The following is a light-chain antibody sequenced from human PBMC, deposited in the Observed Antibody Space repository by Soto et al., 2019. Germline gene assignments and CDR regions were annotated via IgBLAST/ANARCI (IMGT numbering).Light chain of an antibody. CDR1: RSDIGSYNY. V-gene: IGLV2-14*01. CDR3: ISYTGSSTSYV. J-gene: IGLJ1*01. CDR2: GVS. Sequence: QSVLTQPASVSGSPGQSITISCSGTRSDIGSYNYVAWYQQFPGKTPKILIYGVSNRPSGVSSRFSGPKSGNTASLTISGLQAEDEADYYCISYTGSSTSYVFGNGTKVTVL.